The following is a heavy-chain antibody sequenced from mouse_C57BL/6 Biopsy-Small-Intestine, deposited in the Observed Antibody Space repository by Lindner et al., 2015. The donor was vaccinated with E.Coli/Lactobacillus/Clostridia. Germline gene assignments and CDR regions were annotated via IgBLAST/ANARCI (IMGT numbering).Heavy chain of an antibody. CDR3: ARAPPTSS. V-gene: IGHV1-84*02. CDR2: INAGNGDX. Sequence: SVKVSARVPDTPSVIMLCIGCARPRQGLEWMGWINAGNGDXKYSPKLQDRVTMTRDTSASTAYMELSSLRSEDTAVYYCARAPPTSSWGQGTLVTVSS. J-gene: IGHJ4*01. CDR1: DTPSVIML.